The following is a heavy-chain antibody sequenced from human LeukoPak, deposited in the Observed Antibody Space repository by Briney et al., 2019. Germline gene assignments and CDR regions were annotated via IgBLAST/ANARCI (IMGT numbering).Heavy chain of an antibody. CDR2: IKQDGNEK. CDR1: GFTFSSYW. V-gene: IGHV3-7*01. Sequence: PGGSLRLSCAASGFTFSSYWMSWVRQAPGKGLEWVANIKQDGNEKYYVDSVKGRFTISRDNAKNSLYLQMNSLRAEDTAVYYCARDAGGYGFYGDYWGQGTLVTVSS. CDR3: ARDAGGYGFYGDY. J-gene: IGHJ4*02. D-gene: IGHD5-18*01.